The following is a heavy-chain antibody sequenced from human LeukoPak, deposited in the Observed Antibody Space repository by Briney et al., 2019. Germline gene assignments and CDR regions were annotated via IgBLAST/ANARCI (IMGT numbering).Heavy chain of an antibody. D-gene: IGHD3-22*01. Sequence: PSETLSLTCTVSGGSISSSSYYWGWIRQPPGKGLEWIGSIYYSGSTYYNPSLKSRVTISVDTSKNQFSLKLSSVTAADTAVYYCAKDDSYIRFYSWGQGTLVTVSS. CDR2: IYYSGST. V-gene: IGHV4-39*07. CDR1: GGSISSSSYY. J-gene: IGHJ5*01. CDR3: AKDDSYIRFYS.